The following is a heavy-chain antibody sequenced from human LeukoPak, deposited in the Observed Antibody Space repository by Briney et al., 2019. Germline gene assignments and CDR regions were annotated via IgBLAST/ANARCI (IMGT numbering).Heavy chain of an antibody. CDR2: IITIFGTA. CDR3: ARAYYDILTGYLGGDWFDP. V-gene: IGHV1-69*13. J-gene: IGHJ5*02. D-gene: IGHD3-9*01. Sequence: SVKVSCKASGGTFSIYAISWVRQAPGQRLEWMGGIITIFGTANYAQKFQGRVTITADESTSTAYMELSSLRSEDTAVYYCARAYYDILTGYLGGDWFDPWGQGTLVTVSS. CDR1: GGTFSIYA.